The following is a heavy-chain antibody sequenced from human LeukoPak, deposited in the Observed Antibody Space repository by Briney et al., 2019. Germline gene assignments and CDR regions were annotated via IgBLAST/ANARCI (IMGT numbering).Heavy chain of an antibody. CDR2: IYHSGST. CDR1: GGSISSNSYY. D-gene: IGHD3-10*01. V-gene: IGHV4-39*01. Sequence: SETLSLTCTVSGGSISSNSYYWGWIRQPPGKGLEWIGSIYHSGSTYYNPSLKSRVTISVDTSKNQFSLKLSSVTAADTAVYYCAKAWFGELLLEYWGQGTLVTVSS. CDR3: AKAWFGELLLEY. J-gene: IGHJ4*02.